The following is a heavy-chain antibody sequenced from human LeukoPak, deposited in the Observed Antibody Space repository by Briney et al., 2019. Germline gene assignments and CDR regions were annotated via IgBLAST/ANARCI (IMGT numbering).Heavy chain of an antibody. V-gene: IGHV3-30*18. Sequence: GRSLRLSCAASGFTFSSYGMHWVRQAPGKGLEWVAVISYDGSNKYYADSVKGRFTISRDNSKNTLYLQMSSLRAEDTAVYYCAKDRGGYDSNPRYYFDYWGQGTLVTVSS. D-gene: IGHD3-22*01. J-gene: IGHJ4*02. CDR3: AKDRGGYDSNPRYYFDY. CDR2: ISYDGSNK. CDR1: GFTFSSYG.